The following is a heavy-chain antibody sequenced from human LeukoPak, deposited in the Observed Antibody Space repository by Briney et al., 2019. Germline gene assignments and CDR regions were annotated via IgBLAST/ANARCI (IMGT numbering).Heavy chain of an antibody. D-gene: IGHD1-26*01. CDR2: ITSSSSYI. J-gene: IGHJ6*03. CDR1: GFTFNTYN. V-gene: IGHV3-21*01. Sequence: GGSLRLSCVASGFTFNTYNMNWVRQAPGKGLEWVSSITSSSSYIYYADSVKGRLTISRDNAKSSLYLQMNSLRDEDTAVYYCARDPYSGNYGDYYYYYMDVWGKGTTVTISS. CDR3: ARDPYSGNYGDYYYYYMDV.